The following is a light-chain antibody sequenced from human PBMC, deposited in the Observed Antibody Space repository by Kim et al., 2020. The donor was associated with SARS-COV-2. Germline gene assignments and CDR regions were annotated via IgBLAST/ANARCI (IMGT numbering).Light chain of an antibody. J-gene: IGLJ2*01. Sequence: SVTPGQTASITCSGDKLGDKYATWYQRKTGQSPVLVIYQDSKRPSGIPERFSGSNSGNTATLTISGTQAMDEADYYCQAWDSSTVVFSGGTQLTVL. CDR2: QDS. CDR1: KLGDKY. CDR3: QAWDSSTVV. V-gene: IGLV3-1*01.